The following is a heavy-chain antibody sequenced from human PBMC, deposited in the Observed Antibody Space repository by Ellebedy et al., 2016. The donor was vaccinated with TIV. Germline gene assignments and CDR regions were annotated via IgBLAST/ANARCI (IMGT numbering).Heavy chain of an antibody. Sequence: GESLKISXAASGFTFSSYAMSWVRQAPGKGLEWVSAISGSGGSTYYADSVKGRFTISRDNSKNTLYLQMNSLRADDTAVYYCAKDLIAVAGTEAFDIWGQGTMVTVSS. CDR3: AKDLIAVAGTEAFDI. CDR1: GFTFSSYA. J-gene: IGHJ3*02. CDR2: ISGSGGST. D-gene: IGHD6-19*01. V-gene: IGHV3-23*01.